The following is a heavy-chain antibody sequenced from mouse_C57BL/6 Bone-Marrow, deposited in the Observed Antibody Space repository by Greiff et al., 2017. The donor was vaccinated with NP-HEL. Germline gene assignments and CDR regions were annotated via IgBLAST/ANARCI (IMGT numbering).Heavy chain of an antibody. CDR2: IYPGGGYT. CDR1: GYTFTNYW. V-gene: IGHV1-63*01. CDR3: ARRITTVQSWVVFDY. D-gene: IGHD1-1*01. Sequence: VQLQQSGAELVRPGTSVKMSCKASGYTFTNYWIGWAKQRPGHGLEWIGDIYPGGGYTNYNEQFKGKATLTADKSSSTAYMQCSSLTSEDSAIYYCARRITTVQSWVVFDYWGQGTTLTVSS. J-gene: IGHJ2*01.